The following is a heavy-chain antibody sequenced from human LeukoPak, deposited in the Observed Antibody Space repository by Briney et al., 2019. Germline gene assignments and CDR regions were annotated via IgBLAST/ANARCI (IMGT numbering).Heavy chain of an antibody. V-gene: IGHV1-18*01. CDR1: GYTFTSYG. Sequence: GASVKVSCKASGYTFTSYGISWVRQAPGQGHELMGGITPYNGNTNYAQKIQVRVTMTTDTSTSTAYMELRSLRSDDTGVDYCATVEVYGMDVWGQGTTVTVSS. J-gene: IGHJ6*02. CDR3: ATVEVYGMDV. CDR2: ITPYNGNT.